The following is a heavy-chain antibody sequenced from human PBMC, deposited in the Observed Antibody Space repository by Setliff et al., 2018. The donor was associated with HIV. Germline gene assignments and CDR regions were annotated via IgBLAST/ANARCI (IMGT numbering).Heavy chain of an antibody. V-gene: IGHV4-34*01. CDR2: INHSGST. Sequence: SETLSLTCAVYGGSFSGYYWSWVRQPPGKGLEWIGEINHSGSTNSNPSLKSRVTISADTSKNQFSLKLTSVTAADTAVYYCARGRMGYFDHWGQGTPVTVSS. J-gene: IGHJ4*02. CDR1: GGSFSGYY. D-gene: IGHD3-16*01. CDR3: ARGRMGYFDH.